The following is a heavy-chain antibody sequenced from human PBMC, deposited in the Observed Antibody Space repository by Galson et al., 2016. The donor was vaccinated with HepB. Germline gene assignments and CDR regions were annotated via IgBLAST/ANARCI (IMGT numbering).Heavy chain of an antibody. CDR1: GGTF. Sequence: SVNVSCKATGGTFSWVRQAHGQGLEWMGDIIPLFGKTNYAQSFQGSVRITAYASARRVYMEIHSLRSDDTAVYYCARTNCRGGSCYFEFWGQGTLVTVSS. CDR3: ARTNCRGGSCYFEF. CDR2: IIPLFGKT. J-gene: IGHJ4*02. D-gene: IGHD2-15*01. V-gene: IGHV1-69*13.